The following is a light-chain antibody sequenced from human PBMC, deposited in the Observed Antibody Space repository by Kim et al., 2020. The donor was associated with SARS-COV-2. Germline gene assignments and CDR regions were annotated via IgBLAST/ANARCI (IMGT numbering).Light chain of an antibody. J-gene: IGLJ1*01. Sequence: SYELTQPPSVSVSPVQTASITCSGDKLGDKYACWYQQKPGQSPVLVIYQDSKRPSGIPERFSGSNSGNTATLTISGTQAMDEADYYCQAWDSSTGVFGTG. V-gene: IGLV3-1*01. CDR2: QDS. CDR1: KLGDKY. CDR3: QAWDSSTGV.